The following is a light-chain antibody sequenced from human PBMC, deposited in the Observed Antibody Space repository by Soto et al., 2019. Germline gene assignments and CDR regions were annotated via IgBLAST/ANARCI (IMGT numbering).Light chain of an antibody. Sequence: QSVLTQPPSVSAAPGQKVTISCSGSSSNIGNDYVAWYQQLLGTAPKLLIYDSNKRPSGIPDRFSGSKSGKSATLGITGLQAGDEADYYCGTWDSSLSAVVFGRGTKLTVL. CDR3: GTWDSSLSAVV. CDR2: DSN. V-gene: IGLV1-51*01. J-gene: IGLJ2*01. CDR1: SSNIGNDY.